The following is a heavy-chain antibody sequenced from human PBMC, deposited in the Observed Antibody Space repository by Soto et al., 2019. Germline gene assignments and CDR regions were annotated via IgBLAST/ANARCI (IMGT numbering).Heavy chain of an antibody. CDR1: GVSLTSGNW. CDR3: ARVVGATGLYYYYYYGMDV. J-gene: IGHJ6*02. V-gene: IGHV4-4*02. CDR2: IFHDGTA. D-gene: IGHD1-26*01. Sequence: PSETLSLTPAVSGVSLTSGNWWTWHRQSPQRGLEYIGEIFHDGTANYNTPFERRVAMSVDTSRNQFSLKLSSVTAADTAVYYCARVVGATGLYYYYYYGMDVWGQGTTVTVS.